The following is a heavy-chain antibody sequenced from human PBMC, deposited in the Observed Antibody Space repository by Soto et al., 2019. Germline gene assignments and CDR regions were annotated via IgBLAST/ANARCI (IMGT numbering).Heavy chain of an antibody. D-gene: IGHD2-15*01. Sequence: VPVSLTCSVGTFSSYVLTCVRPALGKGLEWMGGIIPIFGTANYAQKFQCRVTITADESTSTAYMELSSLRSEDTAVEYCERPIGLLQSYAVDRWGRVKMFT. V-gene: IGHV1-69*01. CDR3: ERPIGLLQSYAVDR. J-gene: IGHJ3*02. CDR1: VGTFSSYV. CDR2: IIPIFGTA.